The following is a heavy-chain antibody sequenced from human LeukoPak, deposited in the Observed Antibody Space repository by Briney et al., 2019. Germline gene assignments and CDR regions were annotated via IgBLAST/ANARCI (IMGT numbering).Heavy chain of an antibody. CDR3: ARASRSAFDI. J-gene: IGHJ3*02. Sequence: GGSLRLSCAASGFTFSSYSLNWVRQAPGKGLEWVSFISSSSITIYYADSVKGRFTISRDNSKNTLYLQMNSLRAEDTAVYYCARASRSAFDIWGQGTMVTVSS. CDR2: ISSSSITI. V-gene: IGHV3-48*01. CDR1: GFTFSSYS.